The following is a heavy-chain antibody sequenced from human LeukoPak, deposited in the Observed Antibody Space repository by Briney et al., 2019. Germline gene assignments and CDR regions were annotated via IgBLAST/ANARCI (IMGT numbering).Heavy chain of an antibody. J-gene: IGHJ4*02. CDR3: ARGKQLVDY. CDR1: GGYFSGYY. CDR2: INHSGST. D-gene: IGHD6-6*01. Sequence: PSETLSLTCAVYGGYFSGYYWSWIRQPPGKGLEWIGEINHSGSTNYNPSLKSRVTISVDTSKNQFSLKLSSVTAADTAVYYCARGKQLVDYWGQGTLVTVSS. V-gene: IGHV4-34*01.